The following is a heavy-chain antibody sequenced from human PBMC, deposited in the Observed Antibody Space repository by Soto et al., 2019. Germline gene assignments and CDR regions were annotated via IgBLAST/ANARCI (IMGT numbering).Heavy chain of an antibody. Sequence: PSETLSLTCAVSGGSISSNNWWSWVRQPPGKGLEWIGEIYHSGSTNYNPSLKSRVIISVDKSKNQFSLNLTSVTAADTAVYYCATWAPTTVTTSWGQGTLVTVSS. V-gene: IGHV4-4*02. J-gene: IGHJ1*01. CDR1: GGSISSNNW. CDR2: IYHSGST. CDR3: ATWAPTTVTTS. D-gene: IGHD4-17*01.